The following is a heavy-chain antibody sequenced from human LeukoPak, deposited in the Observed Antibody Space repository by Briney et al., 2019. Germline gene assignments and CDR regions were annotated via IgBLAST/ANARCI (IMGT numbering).Heavy chain of an antibody. CDR2: ISSSGTTI. D-gene: IGHD3-22*01. Sequence: GGSLRLSCAASGFTFSDYYMSWIRQAPGKGLEWVSYISSSGTTIYNADSLKGRFTISRDNAKNSLYLQMTSLRAEDTAVYYCARDMYYDSSGYYGVAYWGQGTLVTVSS. V-gene: IGHV3-11*01. CDR3: ARDMYYDSSGYYGVAY. J-gene: IGHJ4*02. CDR1: GFTFSDYY.